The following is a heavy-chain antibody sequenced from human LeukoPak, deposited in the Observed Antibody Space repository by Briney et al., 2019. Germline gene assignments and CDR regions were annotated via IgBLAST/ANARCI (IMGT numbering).Heavy chain of an antibody. V-gene: IGHV3-15*01. CDR2: IKSKTDGGTT. Sequence: TGGSLRLSCAASGFTFSNAWMSWVRQAPGKGLEWVGRIKSKTDGGTTDYAAPVKGRFTISRDDSKNTLYLQMNSLKTEDTAVYYCTTDSSSWYNFDSWGQGTLVTVSS. CDR3: TTDSSSWYNFDS. J-gene: IGHJ4*02. D-gene: IGHD6-13*01. CDR1: GFTFSNAW.